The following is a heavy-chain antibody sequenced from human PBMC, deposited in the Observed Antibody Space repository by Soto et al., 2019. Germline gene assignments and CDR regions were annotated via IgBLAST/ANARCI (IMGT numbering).Heavy chain of an antibody. V-gene: IGHV6-1*01. Sequence: SQTLSLTRAISGDSVSSNSATWNWIRQSPSRGLQWLGRTYYRSKWYHDYAESVKSRITINPDTSKNQFSLKLSSVTAADTAVYYCARWPQLETRFDYWGQGTLVTVSS. J-gene: IGHJ4*02. D-gene: IGHD1-1*01. CDR2: TYYRSKWYH. CDR3: ARWPQLETRFDY. CDR1: GDSVSSNSAT.